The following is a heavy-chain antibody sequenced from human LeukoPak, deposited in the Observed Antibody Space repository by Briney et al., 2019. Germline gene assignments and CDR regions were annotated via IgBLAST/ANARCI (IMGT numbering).Heavy chain of an antibody. Sequence: ASVKVSCKASGYTFSGYYIHWVRQAPGQGLEWMGWINPNSGGIDYARKFQGRVTMTRDTSISTAYMELSRLRSDDTAVYYCARDRYGSGSYYTGALRYWGQGTLVTVSS. V-gene: IGHV1-2*02. J-gene: IGHJ4*02. CDR3: ARDRYGSGSYYTGALRY. CDR2: INPNSGGI. CDR1: GYTFSGYY. D-gene: IGHD3-10*01.